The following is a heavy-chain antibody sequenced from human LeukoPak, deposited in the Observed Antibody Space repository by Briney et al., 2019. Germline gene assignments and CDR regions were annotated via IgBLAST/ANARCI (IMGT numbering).Heavy chain of an antibody. D-gene: IGHD6-6*01. J-gene: IGHJ4*02. CDR2: IKQDGSEK. Sequence: PGGSLRLSCAASGFTFSSYWMSWVRQAPGKGLEWVANIKQDGSEKYYMDSVKGRFTISRDNAKNSLYLQMNSLRAEDMALYYCAKASSSSGEGYFDYWGQGTLVTVSS. V-gene: IGHV3-7*03. CDR3: AKASSSSGEGYFDY. CDR1: GFTFSSYW.